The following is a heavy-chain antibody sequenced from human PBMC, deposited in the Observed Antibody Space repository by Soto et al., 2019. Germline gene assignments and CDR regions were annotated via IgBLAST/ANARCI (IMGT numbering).Heavy chain of an antibody. CDR3: ARGPVLLWFGELSDGYFDY. CDR2: IWYDGSNK. CDR1: GFTFSSYG. D-gene: IGHD3-10*01. V-gene: IGHV3-33*01. J-gene: IGHJ4*02. Sequence: GGSLRLSCAASGFTFSSYGMHWVRQAPGKGLEWVAVIWYDGSNKYYADSVKGRFTISRDNSKNTLYLQMNSLRAEDTAVYYCARGPVLLWFGELSDGYFDYWGQGTLVTVSS.